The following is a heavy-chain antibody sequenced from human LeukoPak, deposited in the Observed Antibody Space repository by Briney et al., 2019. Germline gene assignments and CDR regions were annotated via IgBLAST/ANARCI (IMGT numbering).Heavy chain of an antibody. CDR2: IYTSGST. CDR1: GGSISSYY. D-gene: IGHD4-11*01. Sequence: SETLSLTCTVSGGSISSYYWSWIRQPAGKGMEWIGRIYTSGSTNYNHSLKSRVTMSVDTSKNQFSLNLSSVTAADTAVYYCASARSEYSNLGYWGQGTLVTVSS. J-gene: IGHJ4*02. CDR3: ASARSEYSNLGY. V-gene: IGHV4-4*07.